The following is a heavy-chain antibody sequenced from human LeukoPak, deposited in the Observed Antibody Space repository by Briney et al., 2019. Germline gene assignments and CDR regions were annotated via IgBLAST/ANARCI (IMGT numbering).Heavy chain of an antibody. CDR1: GFTFSNFA. J-gene: IGHJ4*02. D-gene: IGHD2-2*01. CDR3: ARTSQVRDKDY. V-gene: IGHV3-23*01. Sequence: GGSLRLSCAASGFTFSNFAMSWVRQAPGKGLEWVSVISGSGGSTYYADSVKGRFTISRDNSKNTLYLQMNSLRAEDTAVYYCARTSQVRDKDYWGQGTLVTVSS. CDR2: ISGSGGST.